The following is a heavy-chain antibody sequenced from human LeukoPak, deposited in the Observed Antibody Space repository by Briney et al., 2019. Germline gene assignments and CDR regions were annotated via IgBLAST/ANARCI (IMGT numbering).Heavy chain of an antibody. J-gene: IGHJ3*02. V-gene: IGHV1-69*04. CDR1: GGTFSSYA. CDR2: IIPILGIA. CDR3: ATDLEMATGSGAFDI. Sequence: SVKVSCKASGGTFSSYAISWVRQAPGQGLEWMGRIIPILGIANYAQKFQGRVTIAADKSTSTAYMELSSLRSEDTAVYYCATDLEMATGSGAFDIWGQGTMVTVSS. D-gene: IGHD5-24*01.